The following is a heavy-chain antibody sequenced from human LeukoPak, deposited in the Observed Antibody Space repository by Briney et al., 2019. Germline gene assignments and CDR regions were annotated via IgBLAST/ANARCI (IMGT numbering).Heavy chain of an antibody. D-gene: IGHD3-9*01. V-gene: IGHV1-69*13. CDR2: IIPIFSTA. CDR3: AMARGLRYFDWLGIDY. Sequence: SVKVSCKASGGTFSSYAISWVRQAPGQGLEWMGGIIPIFSTANYAQNFQGRVTITADESTSTAYMELSSLRSEDTAVYYCAMARGLRYFDWLGIDYWGQGTLVTVSS. J-gene: IGHJ4*02. CDR1: GGTFSSYA.